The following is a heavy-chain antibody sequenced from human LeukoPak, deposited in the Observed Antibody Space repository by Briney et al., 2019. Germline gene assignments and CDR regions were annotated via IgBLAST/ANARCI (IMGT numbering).Heavy chain of an antibody. J-gene: IGHJ4*02. D-gene: IGHD2-2*01. CDR3: ASPLRGSSTSCYQN. CDR2: IIPILGIA. CDR1: GGTFSSYA. V-gene: IGHV1-69*04. Sequence: GASVKVSCKASGGTFSSYAISWVRQAPGQGLEWMGRIIPILGIANYAQKFQGRLTITADKSTSTAYMELSSLRSEDTAVYYCASPLRGSSTSCYQNWGQGTLVTVSS.